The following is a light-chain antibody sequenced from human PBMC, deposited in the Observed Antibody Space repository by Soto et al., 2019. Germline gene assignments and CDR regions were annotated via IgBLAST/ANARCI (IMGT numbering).Light chain of an antibody. CDR2: GNS. Sequence: SVLTQPPSVSGAPGQRVTISCTGSSSNIGAGYDVHWYQQLPGTAPKLLIYGNSNRPSGVPDRLSGSKSGTSASLAITGLQAEDEADYYCQSYDSSLSGWVFGGGTQLTVL. CDR3: QSYDSSLSGWV. J-gene: IGLJ3*02. CDR1: SSNIGAGYD. V-gene: IGLV1-40*01.